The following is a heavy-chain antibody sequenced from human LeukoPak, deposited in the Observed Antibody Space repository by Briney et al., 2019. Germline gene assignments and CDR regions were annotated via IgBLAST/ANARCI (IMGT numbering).Heavy chain of an antibody. D-gene: IGHD3-22*01. CDR3: ARAADYDSRGEDAFDI. V-gene: IGHV1-2*02. J-gene: IGHJ3*02. CDR2: INPNTGRA. Sequence: VKVSCKASGYTFTGYYIHWVRQAPGQGLEWMAWINPNTGRAICAQNFQGRVTLTSDTSITTAYRQLSRLRSDDTAVYYCARAADYDSRGEDAFDIWGQGTMVTV. CDR1: GYTFTGYY.